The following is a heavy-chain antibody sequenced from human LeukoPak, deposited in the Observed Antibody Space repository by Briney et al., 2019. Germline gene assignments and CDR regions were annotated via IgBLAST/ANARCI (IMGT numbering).Heavy chain of an antibody. CDR2: INAGNGNT. Sequence: ASVEVSCKASGYSFTTYGVHWVRQAPGQRLEWMGWINAGNGNTEYPQNFQGRVTITRDTSASTAYMELSSLRFEDTAVYYCARDPQSMSGGDYWGQGTLVAVSS. V-gene: IGHV1-3*01. CDR3: ARDPQSMSGGDY. J-gene: IGHJ4*02. D-gene: IGHD3-10*01. CDR1: GYSFTTYG.